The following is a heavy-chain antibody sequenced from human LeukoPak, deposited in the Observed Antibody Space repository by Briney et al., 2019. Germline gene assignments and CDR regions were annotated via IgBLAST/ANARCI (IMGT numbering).Heavy chain of an antibody. CDR1: GFTFSNYA. D-gene: IGHD6-19*01. J-gene: IGHJ4*02. Sequence: GGSLRLSCAASGFTFSNYAMHWVRQAPGKGLEWMTVISNDGSKKYYADSVKGRFTLSRDNSKNTLYLQMNSLRVEDTAVYYCARGSPTIAVAGLGFDYWGQGTLVTVSS. CDR2: ISNDGSKK. V-gene: IGHV3-30*04. CDR3: ARGSPTIAVAGLGFDY.